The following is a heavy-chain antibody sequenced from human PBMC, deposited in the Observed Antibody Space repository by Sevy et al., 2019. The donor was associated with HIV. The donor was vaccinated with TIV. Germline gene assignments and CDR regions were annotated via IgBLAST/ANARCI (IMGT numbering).Heavy chain of an antibody. V-gene: IGHV3-21*06. D-gene: IGHD1-26*01. CDR1: GFTFSSYN. J-gene: IGHJ4*02. CDR2: ISGSSNYI. Sequence: GGSLRLSCAASGFTFSSYNVNWVRQAPGKGLEWVSSISGSSNYIYYAESVKGRFIISRDNVKNTLYLQMNSLRADDTAVYYCARGPPDGSYDYFDYWGQGTLVTVSS. CDR3: ARGPPDGSYDYFDY.